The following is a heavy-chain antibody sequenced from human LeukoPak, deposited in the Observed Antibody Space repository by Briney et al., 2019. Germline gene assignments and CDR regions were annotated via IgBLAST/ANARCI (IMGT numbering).Heavy chain of an antibody. Sequence: GGSLRLSCAASGFTLSTSGMHWVRQAPGKGLEWVAVIWSDGITKDHPDSAKGRFTISRDNSKNTLYLQMNSLRAEDTAVYYCARDSGGSPFDIWGQGTKVTVSS. CDR2: IWSDGITK. V-gene: IGHV3-33*01. CDR1: GFTLSTSG. D-gene: IGHD3-16*01. J-gene: IGHJ3*02. CDR3: ARDSGGSPFDI.